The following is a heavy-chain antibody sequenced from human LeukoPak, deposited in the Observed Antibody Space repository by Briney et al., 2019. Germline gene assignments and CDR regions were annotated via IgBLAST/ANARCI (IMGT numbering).Heavy chain of an antibody. CDR3: ARVGVVGHYYFDY. J-gene: IGHJ4*02. V-gene: IGHV1-69*13. Sequence: SVKVSCKASGGTFSSYAISWVRQAPGQGLEWMGGIIPIFGTANYAQKFQGRVTITADESTSTAYMELSSLRSEDTAVYYCARVGVVGHYYFDYWGQGTLVTVSS. CDR1: GGTFSSYA. D-gene: IGHD2-2*01. CDR2: IIPIFGTA.